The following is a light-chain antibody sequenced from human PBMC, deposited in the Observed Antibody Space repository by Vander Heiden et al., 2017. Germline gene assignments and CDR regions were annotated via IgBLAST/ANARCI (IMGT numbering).Light chain of an antibody. CDR2: GAS. CDR3: QQYGSSPLIT. CDR1: QSVSSSY. J-gene: IGKJ5*01. V-gene: IGKV3-20*01. Sequence: EIVLTQSPGTLSLSPGERATLSCRASQSVSSSYLAWYQQKPGQAPRLLIYGASSRATGIPDRFSGSGYGTDFTLTISRLEPEDFAVYYCQQYGSSPLITFGQGTPLEIK.